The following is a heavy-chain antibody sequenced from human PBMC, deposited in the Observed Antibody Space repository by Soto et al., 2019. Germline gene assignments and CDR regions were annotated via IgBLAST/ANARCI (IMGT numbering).Heavy chain of an antibody. CDR2: VDPRDSYV. CDR3: ARIYCTTTTCDSWFDP. V-gene: IGHV5-10-1*01. J-gene: IGHJ5*02. Sequence: GESLKISCTGFGYTFTTFWISWVRPMPGKGLEWLGRVDPRDSYVTYNPSFEGHVTISADKSISTAYLQWGSLKASDTAMYSCARIYCTTTTCDSWFDPWGQGTLVTVSS. CDR1: GYTFTTFW. D-gene: IGHD2-8*01.